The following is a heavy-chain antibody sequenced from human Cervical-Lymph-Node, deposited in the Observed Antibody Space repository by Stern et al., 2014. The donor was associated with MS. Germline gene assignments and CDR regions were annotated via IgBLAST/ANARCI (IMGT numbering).Heavy chain of an antibody. V-gene: IGHV1-69*18. J-gene: IGHJ5*01. CDR1: GGSFSSYP. CDR2: IVPMFGTA. D-gene: IGHD3-3*01. CDR3: ARTRGPVFGVVIENWFDS. Sequence: QVQLVESGAEVKKPGSSVKVSCLASGGSFSSYPINWVRQAPGQGLEWMGRIVPMFGTAHYAQKFQGRATITADASTSTAYMELSSLRSEDTAMYFCARTRGPVFGVVIENWFDSWGQGTLVTVSS.